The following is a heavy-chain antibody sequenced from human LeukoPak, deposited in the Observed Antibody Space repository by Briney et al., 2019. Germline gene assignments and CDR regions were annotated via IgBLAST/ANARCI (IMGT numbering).Heavy chain of an antibody. V-gene: IGHV3-23*01. D-gene: IGHD2/OR15-2a*01. Sequence: GGSLRLSCAASGFTFSNYAMSWVRQAPGKGLDWVSGITSTGGTTYYADSVQGRFTISRDNSRNTLYLQMSSLKAEDTAVYYCAKDGRNSPLMWGQGTVVSVSS. CDR2: ITSTGGTT. J-gene: IGHJ3*02. CDR1: GFTFSNYA. CDR3: AKDGRNSPLM.